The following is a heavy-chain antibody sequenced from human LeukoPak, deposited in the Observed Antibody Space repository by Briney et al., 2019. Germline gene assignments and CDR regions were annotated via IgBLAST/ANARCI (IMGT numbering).Heavy chain of an antibody. CDR2: IKKDGSEK. CDR3: ARSLWPEDY. Sequence: AGGSLRLSCAASGFTFSSYWMSWVRQAPGKGLEWVANIKKDGSEKNYVDSVKGRFTISRDNAETSLYLQMNSLRAEDTAVYYCARSLWPEDYWGQGTLVTVSS. V-gene: IGHV3-7*01. CDR1: GFTFSSYW. D-gene: IGHD5-18*01. J-gene: IGHJ4*02.